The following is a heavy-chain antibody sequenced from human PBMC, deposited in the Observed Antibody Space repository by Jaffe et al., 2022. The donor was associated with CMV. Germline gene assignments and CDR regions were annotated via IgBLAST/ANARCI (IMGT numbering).Heavy chain of an antibody. J-gene: IGHJ3*02. D-gene: IGHD6-19*01. CDR2: ISSSSSYI. CDR3: ARSLRSGWYNPHAFDI. Sequence: EVQLVESGGGLVKPGGSLRLSCAASGFTFSSYSMNWVRQAPGKGLEWVSSISSSSSYIYYADSVKGRFTISRDNAKNSLYLQMNSLRAEDTAVYYCARSLRSGWYNPHAFDIWGQGTMVTVSS. V-gene: IGHV3-21*01. CDR1: GFTFSSYS.